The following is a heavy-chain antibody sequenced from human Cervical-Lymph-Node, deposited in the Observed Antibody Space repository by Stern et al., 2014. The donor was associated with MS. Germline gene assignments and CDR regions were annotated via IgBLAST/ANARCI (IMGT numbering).Heavy chain of an antibody. Sequence: QVQLVQSGAEVKKPGASVKISCRTSGYTFTTYSIHWVRQAPGQGLEWMGVIDPSCAGTTYAAAFRGPVTITADTSTSTDSVHMPSLRSDYTAVYFCATVPICTDGVCRDYWGQGTLITVSS. CDR2: IDPSCAGT. D-gene: IGHD2-8*01. CDR3: ATVPICTDGVCRDY. J-gene: IGHJ4*02. V-gene: IGHV1-46*01. CDR1: GYTFTTYS.